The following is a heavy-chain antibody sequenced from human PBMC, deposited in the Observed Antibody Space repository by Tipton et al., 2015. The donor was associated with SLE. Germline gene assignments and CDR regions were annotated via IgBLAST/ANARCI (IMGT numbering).Heavy chain of an antibody. V-gene: IGHV4-59*11. CDR3: ARRLPLTGKYWYFDL. D-gene: IGHD3-10*01. CDR1: GGSISSHY. CDR2: IYYTGGT. J-gene: IGHJ2*01. Sequence: TLSLTCTVSGGSISSHYWSWIRQSPGKGLEWIGYIYYTGGTNYNLSLKSRVTISIDTSKNQFSLKLNSVTAADTAVYFCARRLPLTGKYWYFDLWGRGTLVTVSS.